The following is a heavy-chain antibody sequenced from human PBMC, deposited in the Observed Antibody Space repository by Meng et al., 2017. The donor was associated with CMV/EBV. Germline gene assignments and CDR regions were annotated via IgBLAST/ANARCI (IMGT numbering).Heavy chain of an antibody. Sequence: GESLKISCSASGFSFGSSAMYWVRQAPGKGLEWVSFIFNDGNNIHYSDSVRGRFAISRDNSKNMLYLQMNSLRAEDTAVYYCARVTPCSSTSCEAFDIWGQGTMVTVSS. CDR1: GFSFGSSA. J-gene: IGHJ3*02. D-gene: IGHD2-2*01. CDR3: ARVTPCSSTSCEAFDI. V-gene: IGHV3-33*01. CDR2: IFNDGNNI.